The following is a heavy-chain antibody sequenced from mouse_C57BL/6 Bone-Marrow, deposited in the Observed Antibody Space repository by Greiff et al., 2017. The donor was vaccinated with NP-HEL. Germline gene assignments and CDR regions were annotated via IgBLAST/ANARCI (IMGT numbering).Heavy chain of an antibody. CDR2: INPYNGGT. CDR1: GYTFTDYY. Sequence: EVQLQQSGPVLVKPGASVKMSCKASGYTFTDYYMNWVKQSHGKSLEWIGVINPYNGGTSYNQKFKGKATLTVDKSSRTAYMELNSLTSEDSAVYYFAREGTYYYGSLYCYAMDYWGQGTSVTVSS. D-gene: IGHD1-1*01. V-gene: IGHV1-19*01. CDR3: AREGTYYYGSLYCYAMDY. J-gene: IGHJ4*01.